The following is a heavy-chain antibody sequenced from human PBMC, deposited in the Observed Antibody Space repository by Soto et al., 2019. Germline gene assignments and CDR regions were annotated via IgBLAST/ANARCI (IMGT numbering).Heavy chain of an antibody. Sequence: QVQLVESGGGVVQPGRSLRLSCAASGFTFSSYAMHRVRHAPGKGLEWVAVISYDGSNKYYADSVKGRFTISRDNSKNTLSLQMNSLRAEDTAVYYCARDRRRSGSSDYWGQGTLVTVSS. D-gene: IGHD3-10*01. V-gene: IGHV3-30-3*01. CDR3: ARDRRRSGSSDY. CDR1: GFTFSSYA. CDR2: ISYDGSNK. J-gene: IGHJ4*02.